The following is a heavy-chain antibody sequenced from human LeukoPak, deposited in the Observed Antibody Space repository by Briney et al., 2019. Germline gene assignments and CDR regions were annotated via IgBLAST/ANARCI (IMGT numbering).Heavy chain of an antibody. CDR1: GFTFSSYY. J-gene: IGHJ4*02. Sequence: GGSLRLSCAASGFTFSSYYMNWVRQAQGKRLEWVSGISGSVVSTYYADSVKGRFTISRDNSKNTLYLQMNSLRAEDTAVYYCAKGSLSGGTHYFDFWGQGTLVTVSS. V-gene: IGHV3-23*01. CDR2: ISGSVVST. D-gene: IGHD2-15*01. CDR3: AKGSLSGGTHYFDF.